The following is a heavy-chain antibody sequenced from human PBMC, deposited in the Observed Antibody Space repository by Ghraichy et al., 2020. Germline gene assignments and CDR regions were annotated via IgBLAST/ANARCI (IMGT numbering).Heavy chain of an antibody. Sequence: GGSLRLSCTASGFTFGDYAMSWFRQAPGKGLEWVGFIRSKAYGGTTEYAASVKGRFTISRDDSKSIAYLQMNSLKTEDTAVYYCTRDWYDSSGYDADWFDPWGQGTLVTVSS. CDR1: GFTFGDYA. J-gene: IGHJ5*02. CDR2: IRSKAYGGTT. V-gene: IGHV3-49*03. CDR3: TRDWYDSSGYDADWFDP. D-gene: IGHD3-22*01.